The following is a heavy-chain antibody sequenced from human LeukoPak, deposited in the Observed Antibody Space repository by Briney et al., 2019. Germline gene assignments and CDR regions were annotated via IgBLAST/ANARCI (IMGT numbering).Heavy chain of an antibody. CDR1: GYTLTELS. CDR2: FDPEDGET. CDR3: ARVYCSGGSCYSWTGEGPYFDY. V-gene: IGHV1-24*01. Sequence: GASVKVSCKVSGYTLTELSMHWVRQAPGKGLEWMGGFDPEDGETIYAQKFQGRVTMTEDTSTDTAYMELSSLRSEDTAVYYCARVYCSGGSCYSWTGEGPYFDYWGQGTLVTVSS. J-gene: IGHJ4*02. D-gene: IGHD2-15*01.